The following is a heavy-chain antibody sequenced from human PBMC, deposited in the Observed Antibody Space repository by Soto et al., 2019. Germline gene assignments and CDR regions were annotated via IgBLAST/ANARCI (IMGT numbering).Heavy chain of an antibody. V-gene: IGHV4-59*08. CDR3: ARRLYYDSSGFEGGGMDV. D-gene: IGHD3-22*01. CDR2: IYYSGST. Sequence: SETLSLTCTVSGGSIRSYYWSRIRQPPGKGLEWIGYIYYSGSTKYNPSLKSRVTISVDSSKNQFSLKLDSVTAADTAVYYCARRLYYDSSGFEGGGMDVWGQGTTVNVSS. J-gene: IGHJ6*02. CDR1: GGSIRSYY.